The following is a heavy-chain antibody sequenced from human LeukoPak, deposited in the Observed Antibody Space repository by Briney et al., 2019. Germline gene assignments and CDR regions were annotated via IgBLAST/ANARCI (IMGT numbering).Heavy chain of an antibody. CDR3: AKGPVDILTGQFDP. Sequence: QPGGSLRLSCAASGFTFDDYAMHWVRQAPGKGLEWVSGISWNSGSIGYADSVKGRFTISRDNAKNSLYLQMNSLRAEDTALYYCAKGPVDILTGQFDPWGQGTLVTVSS. D-gene: IGHD3-9*01. V-gene: IGHV3-9*01. J-gene: IGHJ5*02. CDR1: GFTFDDYA. CDR2: ISWNSGSI.